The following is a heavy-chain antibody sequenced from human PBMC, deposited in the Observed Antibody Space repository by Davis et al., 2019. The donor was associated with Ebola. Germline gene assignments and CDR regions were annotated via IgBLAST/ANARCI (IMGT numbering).Heavy chain of an antibody. Sequence: SVKVSCKASGGTFSSYAISWVRQAPGQGLEWMGGIIPFFGTANYAQKFQGRVTITADESTSTAYMELSSLRSEDTAVYYCASTYDFWSGYDYYYGMDVWGQGTTVTVSS. CDR3: ASTYDFWSGYDYYYGMDV. CDR2: IIPFFGTA. V-gene: IGHV1-69*13. D-gene: IGHD3-3*01. CDR1: GGTFSSYA. J-gene: IGHJ6*02.